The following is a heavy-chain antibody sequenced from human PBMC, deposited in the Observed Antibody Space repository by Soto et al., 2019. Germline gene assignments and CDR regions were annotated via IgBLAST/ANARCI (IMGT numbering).Heavy chain of an antibody. CDR3: AHGRWEEGRDASGGCFDP. J-gene: IGHJ5*02. CDR1: GGTFSSYT. D-gene: IGHD1-26*01. Sequence: QVQLVQSGAEVKKPGSSVKVSCKASGGTFSSYTISWVRQAPGQGLEWMGRIIPILGIANYAQKFQGRVTLTADKSTSPAYMGLSGLRSEDTAVYYCAHGRWEEGRDASGGCFDPGGQGTRVTVPS. V-gene: IGHV1-69*02. CDR2: IIPILGIA.